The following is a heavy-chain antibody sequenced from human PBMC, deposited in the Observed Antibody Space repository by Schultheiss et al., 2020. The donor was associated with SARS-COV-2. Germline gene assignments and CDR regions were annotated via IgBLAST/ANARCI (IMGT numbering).Heavy chain of an antibody. CDR3: ARDRSPYYGDYVGPLDY. D-gene: IGHD4-17*01. J-gene: IGHJ4*02. CDR1: GFTFSSYG. V-gene: IGHV3-33*01. CDR2: IWYDGSNK. Sequence: GWSLRLSCAASGFTFSSYGMHWVRQAPGKGLEWVAVIWYDGSNKYYADSVKGRFTISRDNSKNTLYLQMNSLRAEDTAVYYCARDRSPYYGDYVGPLDYWGQGTLVTVSS.